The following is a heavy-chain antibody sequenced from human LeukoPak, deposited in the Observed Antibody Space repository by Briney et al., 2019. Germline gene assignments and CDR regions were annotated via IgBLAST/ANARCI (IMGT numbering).Heavy chain of an antibody. D-gene: IGHD6-13*01. V-gene: IGHV4-30-4*01. J-gene: IGHJ5*02. CDR3: ARVISEIAAAANGWFDP. Sequence: SETLSLTCTVSGGSISSGDYYWSWIRQPPGKGLEWIGYIYYSGSTYYNPSLKSRVTISVDTSKNRFSLKLSSVTAADTAVYYCARVISEIAAAANGWFDPWGQGTLVTVSS. CDR2: IYYSGST. CDR1: GGSISSGDYY.